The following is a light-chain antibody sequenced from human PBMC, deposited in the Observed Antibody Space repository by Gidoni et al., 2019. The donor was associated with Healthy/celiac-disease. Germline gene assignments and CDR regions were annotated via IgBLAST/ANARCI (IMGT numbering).Light chain of an antibody. V-gene: IGLV3-1*01. CDR1: KLGDEY. J-gene: IGLJ2*01. Sequence: SYELTQPPPASVSPGQTASITCSGDKLGDEYACWYQQKPGQSPVLVIYQDSKRPSGIPDPFSGSNSGNTATLTISGTQAMDEADYYCQAWDSITTVFGGGTKLPVL. CDR2: QDS. CDR3: QAWDSITTV.